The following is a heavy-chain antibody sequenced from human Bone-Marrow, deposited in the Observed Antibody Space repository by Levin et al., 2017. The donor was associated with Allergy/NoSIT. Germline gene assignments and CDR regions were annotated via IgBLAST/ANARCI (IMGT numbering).Heavy chain of an antibody. V-gene: IGHV4-34*01. Sequence: SQTLSLTCAVYGGSFSGYYWSWIRQPPGKGLEWIGEINHSGSTNYNPSLKSRVTISVDTSKNQFSLKLSSVTAADTAVYYCARGRIAYYYDSSGYYYGFDIWGQGTMVTVSS. D-gene: IGHD3-22*01. CDR1: GGSFSGYY. CDR2: INHSGST. CDR3: ARGRIAYYYDSSGYYYGFDI. J-gene: IGHJ3*02.